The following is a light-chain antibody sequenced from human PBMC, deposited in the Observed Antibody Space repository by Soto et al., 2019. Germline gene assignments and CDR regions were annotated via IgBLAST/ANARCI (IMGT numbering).Light chain of an antibody. CDR2: AAS. CDR3: QQVKSDPPTT. CDR1: QGISSY. Sequence: DIQLTQSPSFLSASVGDRVTITCRASQGISSYVAWYQQKPGKAPKLLIHAASTLQSGVQSRFSGSGSGTESTLTISSLQPEDVATYYCQQVKSDPPTTCGQGTRLEIK. J-gene: IGKJ5*01. V-gene: IGKV1-9*01.